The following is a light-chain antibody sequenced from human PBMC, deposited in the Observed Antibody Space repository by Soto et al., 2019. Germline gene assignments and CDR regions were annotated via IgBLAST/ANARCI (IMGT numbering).Light chain of an antibody. V-gene: IGKV1-39*01. CDR2: GAS. J-gene: IGKJ4*01. CDR1: QTISHY. Sequence: DIQVTQSPSSLSASVGDRVTITCRASQTISHYLHWYQQKPGQAPKLLIFGASTLQSGVQSRFSGSGSGTDFALTISSLQPEDFATDYCQQSYNAPLTFGGVTKVEIK. CDR3: QQSYNAPLT.